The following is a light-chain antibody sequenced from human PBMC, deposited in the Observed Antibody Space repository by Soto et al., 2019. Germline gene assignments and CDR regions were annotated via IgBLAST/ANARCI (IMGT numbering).Light chain of an antibody. CDR1: SSDVGGYDF. CDR2: DVT. CDR3: CSYAGSYVV. Sequence: QSVLTQPRSVSGSPGQSVAISCTGTSSDVGGYDFVSWYQQYPGKAPKLMIFDVTQRPSGVPDRFSGSKSGNTASLTISGLQADDEADYYCCSYAGSYVVFGGGTKLTVL. V-gene: IGLV2-11*01. J-gene: IGLJ2*01.